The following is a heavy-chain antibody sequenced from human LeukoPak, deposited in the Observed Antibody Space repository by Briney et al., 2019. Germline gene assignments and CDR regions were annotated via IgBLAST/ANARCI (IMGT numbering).Heavy chain of an antibody. CDR2: IIPIFGTA. CDR1: GGTFSSYA. V-gene: IGHV1-69*13. J-gene: IGHJ4*02. CDR3: AILGLESGYVPY. Sequence: SVKVSCKASGGTFSSYAISWVRQAPGQGLEWMGGIIPIFGTANYAQKFQGRVTITADESTSTAYMELSSLRSEDTAVYYCAILGLESGYVPYWGQGTLVTVSS. D-gene: IGHD5-12*01.